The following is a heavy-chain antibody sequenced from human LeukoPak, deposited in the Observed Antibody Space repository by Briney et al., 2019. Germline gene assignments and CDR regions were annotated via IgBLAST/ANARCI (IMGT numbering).Heavy chain of an antibody. CDR1: GYTFTSYD. Sequence: ASVKVSCKASGYTFTSYDINWVRQATGQGLEWMGWMNPNSGNTGYAQKFQGRVTMTRNTSISTAYMELSSLRSEDTAVYYCARVSIRERWLPNMPWGQGTLVTVSS. V-gene: IGHV1-8*01. CDR2: MNPNSGNT. J-gene: IGHJ4*02. CDR3: ARVSIRERWLPNMP. D-gene: IGHD5-24*01.